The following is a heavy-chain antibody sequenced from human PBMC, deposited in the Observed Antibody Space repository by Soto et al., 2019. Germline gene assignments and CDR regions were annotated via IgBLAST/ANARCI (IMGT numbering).Heavy chain of an antibody. CDR1: GFTFSSYS. CDR3: ARDLVSFHDSSGYYHSPFDY. V-gene: IGHV3-21*01. D-gene: IGHD3-22*01. Sequence: PGGSLRLSCAASGFTFSSYSMNWVRQAPGKGLEWVSSISSSSSYIYYADSVKGRFTISRDNAKNSLYLQMNSLRAEDTAVYYCARDLVSFHDSSGYYHSPFDYWGQGTLVTVPS. CDR2: ISSSSSYI. J-gene: IGHJ4*02.